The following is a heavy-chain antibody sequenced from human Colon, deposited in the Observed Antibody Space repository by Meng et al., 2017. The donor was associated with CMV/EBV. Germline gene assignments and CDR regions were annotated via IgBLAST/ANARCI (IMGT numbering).Heavy chain of an antibody. CDR2: IYASGTT. J-gene: IGHJ4*02. CDR3: ARSSKNYFLDY. D-gene: IGHD2/OR15-2a*01. V-gene: IGHV3-53*01. Sequence: DVQLAESGXGLIQPGGSXRLSCTASGFSVSGNYMSWVRQAPGKGLEWVSVIYASGTTYYADSVRGRFTISRDHSKNTLYLQMNSLRAEDTSMYYCARSSKNYFLDYWGQGTLVTVSS. CDR1: GFSVSGNY.